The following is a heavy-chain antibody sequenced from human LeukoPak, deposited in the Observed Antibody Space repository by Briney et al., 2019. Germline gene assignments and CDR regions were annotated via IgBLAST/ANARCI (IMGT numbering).Heavy chain of an antibody. J-gene: IGHJ4*02. V-gene: IGHV3-23*01. CDR1: GFTFSSYA. CDR2: ISGSGGST. Sequence: GGSLRLSCAASGFTFSSYAMSWVRQAPGKGLEWVSAISGSGGSTYYADSVKGRFTISRDNAKNSLYLQMNSLRAEDTAVYYCARGAYSGSYWDYFDYWGQGTLVTVSS. D-gene: IGHD1-26*01. CDR3: ARGAYSGSYWDYFDY.